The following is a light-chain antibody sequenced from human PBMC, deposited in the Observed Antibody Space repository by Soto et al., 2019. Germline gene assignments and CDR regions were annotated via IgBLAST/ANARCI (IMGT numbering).Light chain of an antibody. Sequence: EIVMTQSPATLSVSPGESVTLSCRASQSVSSKLAWYQQKPGQAPRLLIYDASTRATGIPARFSGSGAGTEFTLTISSLQSEDFAVYYCQHYHNWPPFPFGPGPKVDIK. V-gene: IGKV3-15*01. CDR1: QSVSSK. CDR2: DAS. J-gene: IGKJ3*01. CDR3: QHYHNWPPFP.